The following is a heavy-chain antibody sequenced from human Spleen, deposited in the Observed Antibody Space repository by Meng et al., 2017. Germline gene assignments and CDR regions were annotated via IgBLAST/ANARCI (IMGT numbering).Heavy chain of an antibody. J-gene: IGHJ2*01. V-gene: IGHV4-4*02. CDR3: ARDLSRDWYFDL. D-gene: IGHD3-9*01. Sequence: QGHRQESGPGLVKPSGTLSLTCAVSGGSISSSNWWNWVRQPPGKGLEWIGEIFHSGSTNYNPSLKSRVTISVDKSKNQFSLRLSSVTAADTAVYYCARDLSRDWYFDLWGRGTLVTVSS. CDR1: GGSISSSNW. CDR2: IFHSGST.